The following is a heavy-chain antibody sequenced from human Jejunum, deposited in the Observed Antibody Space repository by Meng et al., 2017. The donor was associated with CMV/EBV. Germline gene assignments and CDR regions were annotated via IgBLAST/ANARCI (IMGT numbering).Heavy chain of an antibody. D-gene: IGHD6-19*01. J-gene: IGHJ5*02. CDR1: GFSFSNYW. V-gene: IGHV3-7*03. CDR2: IKQDGGEK. CDR3: TKGSGWNDP. Sequence: SCAASGFSFSNYWMDWVRQTPGKGLEWVANIKQDGGEKYYVDSVEGRFTVSRDNSKNTLFLQMNSLRADDTAFYYCTKGSGWNDPWGQGTLVTVSS.